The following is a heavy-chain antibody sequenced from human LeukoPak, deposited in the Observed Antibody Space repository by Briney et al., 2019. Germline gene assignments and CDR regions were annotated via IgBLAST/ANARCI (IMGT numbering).Heavy chain of an antibody. V-gene: IGHV4-61*09. D-gene: IGHD3-9*01. CDR3: ARSGLRYFDWSIV. Sequence: TLSLTCTVSGGSVSSGSYYWNWIRQPAGKGLEWIGQIYTGGITNYNPSLKSRVTISVDTSKNHFSLKLSSVTAADTAVYYCARSGLRYFDWSIVWGQGTLVTVSS. J-gene: IGHJ4*02. CDR2: IYTGGIT. CDR1: GGSVSSGSYY.